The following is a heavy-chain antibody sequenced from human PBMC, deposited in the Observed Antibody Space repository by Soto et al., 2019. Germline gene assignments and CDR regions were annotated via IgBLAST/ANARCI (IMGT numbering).Heavy chain of an antibody. D-gene: IGHD1-26*01. J-gene: IGHJ6*02. CDR3: GKDVGDYVPYYYGVDV. CDR2: IAHDGNEK. V-gene: IGHV3-30*18. Sequence: QVQLVESGGGVVQPGTSLRLSCAAYGFTFKTHAMHWVRQAPGKGLEWMAVIAHDGNEKFYADSVKGRFTISRDNSKNALYLQINTLRNEDTAVYYCGKDVGDYVPYYYGVDVWGQGTTVTVSS. CDR1: GFTFKTHA.